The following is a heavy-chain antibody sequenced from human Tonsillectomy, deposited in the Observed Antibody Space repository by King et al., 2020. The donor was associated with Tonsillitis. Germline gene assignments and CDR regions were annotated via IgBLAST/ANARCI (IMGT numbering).Heavy chain of an antibody. J-gene: IGHJ2*01. D-gene: IGHD1-26*01. CDR3: AKVGGRTAATGWYFDL. V-gene: IGHV3-30*18. CDR2: TSFDGYNK. CDR1: GFTFSSYD. Sequence: QVQLVESGGGVVQPGRSLRLSCVASGFTFSSYDMHWVRQAPGKGLEWVAVTSFDGYNKDYADSVKGRFTISRDNSKNTLYLQMNSLRGDDTAVYYCAKVGGRTAATGWYFDLWGRGPLVTVSS.